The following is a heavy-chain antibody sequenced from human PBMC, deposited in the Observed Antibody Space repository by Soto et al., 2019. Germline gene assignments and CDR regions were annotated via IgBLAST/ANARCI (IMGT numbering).Heavy chain of an antibody. J-gene: IGHJ4*02. V-gene: IGHV1-18*01. Sequence: ASVKVSCKASGYTFTSYGISWVRQAPGQGLEWMGWISAYNGNTNYAQKLQGRVTMTTDTSTSTAYMELRSLRSDDTAVYYCGRDSRIAAALFFDYWGQGNLVTVSS. CDR3: GRDSRIAAALFFDY. D-gene: IGHD6-13*01. CDR2: ISAYNGNT. CDR1: GYTFTSYG.